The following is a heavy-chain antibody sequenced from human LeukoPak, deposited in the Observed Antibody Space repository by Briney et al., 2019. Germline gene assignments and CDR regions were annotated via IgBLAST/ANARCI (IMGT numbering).Heavy chain of an antibody. J-gene: IGHJ4*02. D-gene: IGHD6-13*01. Sequence: GSVKVSCKASGCTFTGYYIHWVRQAPGQGHEWVGCINHDTGDTNFAEKFQGRVSMTRDTSISTDYLDLTRLRSDDTALYFCARGGSGYRPSWYDYWGQGTLVTVSS. CDR1: GCTFTGYY. CDR2: INHDTGDT. CDR3: ARGGSGYRPSWYDY. V-gene: IGHV1-2*02.